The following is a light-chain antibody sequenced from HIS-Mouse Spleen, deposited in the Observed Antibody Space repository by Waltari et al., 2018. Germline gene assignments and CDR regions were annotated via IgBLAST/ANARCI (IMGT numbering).Light chain of an antibody. V-gene: IGLV1-47*01. CDR3: AAWDDSLSGYV. CDR2: RNN. Sequence: QSVLTQPPSASGTPGQRVTIPCSGSSPNIGSHEVYWYQQLPGTAPKLLIYRNNQRPSGVPDRFSGSKSGTSASLAISGLRSEDEADYYCAAWDDSLSGYVFGTGTKVTVL. CDR1: SPNIGSHE. J-gene: IGLJ1*01.